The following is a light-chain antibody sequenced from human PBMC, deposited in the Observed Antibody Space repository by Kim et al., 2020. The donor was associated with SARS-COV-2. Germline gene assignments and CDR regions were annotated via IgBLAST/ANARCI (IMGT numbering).Light chain of an antibody. J-gene: IGLJ3*02. CDR1: NIGSKS. CDR2: YDS. CDR3: QVWDSSSDHLWV. V-gene: IGLV3-21*04. Sequence: PAETARITCGGNNIGSKSVHWYQQKPGQAPVLVIYYDSDRPSGIPERFSGSNSGNTATLTISRVEAGDEADYYCQVWDSSSDHLWVFGGGTQLTVL.